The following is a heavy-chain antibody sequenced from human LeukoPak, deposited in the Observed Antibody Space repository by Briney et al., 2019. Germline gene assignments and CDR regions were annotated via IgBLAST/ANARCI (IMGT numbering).Heavy chain of an antibody. Sequence: PGGSLRLSCAASGFTFGTYGMHWVRQAPGKGLEWVAFIRNDGSNKYYADSVKGRFTISRDNSKNTLSLQMNTLRAEDTAVYYCAKSYSDYIYYFDYWGQGTLVTVSS. D-gene: IGHD4-11*01. CDR3: AKSYSDYIYYFDY. CDR2: IRNDGSNK. J-gene: IGHJ4*02. V-gene: IGHV3-30*02. CDR1: GFTFGTYG.